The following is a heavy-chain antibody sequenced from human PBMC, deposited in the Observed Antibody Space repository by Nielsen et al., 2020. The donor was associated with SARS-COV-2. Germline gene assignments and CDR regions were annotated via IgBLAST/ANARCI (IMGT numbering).Heavy chain of an antibody. V-gene: IGHV3-9*01. D-gene: IGHD3-10*01. CDR3: ARGSGILWF. CDR2: ISWNSGSI. Sequence: GGSLRLSCAASGFTFDDYAMHWVRQAPGKGLEWVSGISWNSGSIGYADSVKGRFTISRDNAKNSLYLQMNSLRAEDTAVYYCARGSGILWFGDQGTLVTVSS. J-gene: IGHJ4*02. CDR1: GFTFDDYA.